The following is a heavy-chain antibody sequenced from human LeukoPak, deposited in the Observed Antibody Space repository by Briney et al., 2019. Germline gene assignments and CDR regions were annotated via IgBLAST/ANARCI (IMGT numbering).Heavy chain of an antibody. J-gene: IGHJ4*02. CDR3: TNGWDV. CDR1: GFALNTYT. V-gene: IGHV3-30*04. CDR2: ISFDGSNK. D-gene: IGHD6-19*01. Sequence: PGRSLRLSCAASGFALNTYTVHWVRQGPGKGLDWVAVISFDGSNKYYADSVKGRFTISRDNSGNTLYLQMNSLRAEDTAVYYCTNGWDVWGQGTLVTVSS.